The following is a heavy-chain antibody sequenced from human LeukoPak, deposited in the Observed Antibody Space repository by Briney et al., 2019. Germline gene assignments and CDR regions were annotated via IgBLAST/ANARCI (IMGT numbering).Heavy chain of an antibody. J-gene: IGHJ4*02. CDR2: INPTSTSI. V-gene: IGHV3-21*01. CDR1: GDSLCDAS. D-gene: IGHD3-22*01. CDR3: VRLRRNSDRSDYYYYYNF. Sequence: GGSLRLSCADSGDSLCDASTCWGRQAPGEGLEWGSSINPTSTSIYYADAVRGRFTISRDNAKNSVSLQMKSLRAGDTALYYCVRLRRNSDRSDYYYYYNFWGQGILVTVSS.